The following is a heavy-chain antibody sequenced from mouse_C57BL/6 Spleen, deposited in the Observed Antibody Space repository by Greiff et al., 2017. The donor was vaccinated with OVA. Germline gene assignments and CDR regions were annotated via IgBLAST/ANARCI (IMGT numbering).Heavy chain of an antibody. Sequence: EVQRVESGGGLVKPGGSLKLSCAASGFTFSSYTMSWVRQTPEKRLEWVATISGGGGNTYYPDNVKGRFTISRDKAKYTLYLQMSSLRSEDTALYYCAREGEGDYLDYWGQGTTLTVSS. CDR3: AREGEGDYLDY. V-gene: IGHV5-9*01. CDR1: GFTFSSYT. CDR2: ISGGGGNT. J-gene: IGHJ2*01.